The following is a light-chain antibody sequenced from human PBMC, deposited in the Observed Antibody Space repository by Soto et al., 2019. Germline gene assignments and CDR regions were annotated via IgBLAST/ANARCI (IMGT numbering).Light chain of an antibody. Sequence: QSALTQPRSVSGSPGQSVTISCTGTSSDVGGYSYVSWYQQHPGKAPKLMIYDVNKRPSGVPDRFSGSKSGNTASLTISGLQAVDEADYFCCSYAGSYTSYVFGTGTKVTVL. CDR3: CSYAGSYTSYV. V-gene: IGLV2-11*01. CDR2: DVN. CDR1: SSDVGGYSY. J-gene: IGLJ1*01.